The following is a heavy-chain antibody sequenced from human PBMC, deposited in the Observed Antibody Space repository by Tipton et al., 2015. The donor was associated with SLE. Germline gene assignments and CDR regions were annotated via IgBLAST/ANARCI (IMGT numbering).Heavy chain of an antibody. Sequence: QLVQSGAEVRKPGASVKVSCKASGYTFTDYYMHWVRQAPGQGLEWMGRINPNSGGTNFAQKFQGRVTMTRDTSINTAYMELTNLRSDDTAAYYCARVAVPHTVEYFQHWGQGTLVTVSS. CDR2: INPNSGGT. D-gene: IGHD6-19*01. CDR3: ARVAVPHTVEYFQH. CDR1: GYTFTDYY. J-gene: IGHJ1*01. V-gene: IGHV1-2*06.